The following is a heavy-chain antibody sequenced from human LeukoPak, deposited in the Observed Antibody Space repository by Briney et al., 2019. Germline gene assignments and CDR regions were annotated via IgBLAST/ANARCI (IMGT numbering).Heavy chain of an antibody. CDR2: VQKDGNHK. V-gene: IGHV3-30*02. CDR1: GFSFSSYG. Sequence: PGGSLRLSCAASGFSFSSYGMHWVRQAPGKGLEWVAFVQKDGNHKNYADSVKGRFTISRDNSKNTLYLQMNSLRVEVTAVYYCANIPNSFGPDYWGQGSLVTVSS. CDR3: ANIPNSFGPDY. D-gene: IGHD3-16*01. J-gene: IGHJ4*02.